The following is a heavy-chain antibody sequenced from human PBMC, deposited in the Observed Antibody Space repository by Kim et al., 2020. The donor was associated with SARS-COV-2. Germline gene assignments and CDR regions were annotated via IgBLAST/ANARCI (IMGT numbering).Heavy chain of an antibody. J-gene: IGHJ4*02. CDR2: IYHSGST. V-gene: IGHV4-38-2*02. CDR3: AIFPHIVVMAPTELDY. Sequence: SETLSLTCTVSGYSISSGYYWGWIRQPPGKGLEWIGSIYHSGSTYYNPSLKSRVTISVDTSKNQFSLKLSSVTAADTAVYYCAIFPHIVVMAPTELDYWGQGTLVTVSS. CDR1: GYSISSGYY. D-gene: IGHD3-22*01.